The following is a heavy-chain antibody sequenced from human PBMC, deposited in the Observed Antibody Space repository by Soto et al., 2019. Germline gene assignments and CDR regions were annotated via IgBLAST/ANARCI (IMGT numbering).Heavy chain of an antibody. D-gene: IGHD2-15*01. CDR2: IYYSGST. V-gene: IGHV4-31*03. Sequence: SETLSLTCTVSGGSISSGGYYWSWIRQHPGKGLEWIGYIYYSGSTYYNPSLKSRVTISVDTSKNQFSLKLSSVTAADTAVYYCARDTQVVGYFDYWGQGTLVTVSS. J-gene: IGHJ4*02. CDR3: ARDTQVVGYFDY. CDR1: GGSISSGGYY.